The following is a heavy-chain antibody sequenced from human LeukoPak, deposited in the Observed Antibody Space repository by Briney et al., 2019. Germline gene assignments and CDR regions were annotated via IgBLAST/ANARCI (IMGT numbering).Heavy chain of an antibody. CDR2: ISGSGGST. D-gene: IGHD3-16*01. CDR3: ATVRSASHLGE. J-gene: IGHJ4*02. V-gene: IGHV3-23*01. CDR1: GFTFSNYA. Sequence: PGGSLRLSCAASGFTFSNYAMSWVRQAPGKGLEWVSTISGSGGSTYYADSVKGRFTFSRDNSKNTLYLQMNSLRDEDTAVYYCATVRSASHLGEWGQGTLVTVSS.